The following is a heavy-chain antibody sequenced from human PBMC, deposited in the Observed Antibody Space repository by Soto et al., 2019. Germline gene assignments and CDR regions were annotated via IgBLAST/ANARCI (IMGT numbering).Heavy chain of an antibody. V-gene: IGHV3-23*01. J-gene: IGHJ6*02. CDR1: GFTFSSYA. CDR3: AKHLYFILTGYYKVAHIDGMDV. Sequence: PGGSLRLSCAASGFTFSSYAMSWVRQAKGKGLEWVTAISGSGGSTYYADSVKGRFTICRDNSKNTLYRQMNSLRAEEKAVYYCAKHLYFILTGYYKVAHIDGMDVWGQGTTVTVSS. D-gene: IGHD3-9*01. CDR2: ISGSGGST.